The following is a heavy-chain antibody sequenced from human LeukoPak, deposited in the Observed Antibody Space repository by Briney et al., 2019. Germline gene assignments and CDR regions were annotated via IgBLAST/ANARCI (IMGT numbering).Heavy chain of an antibody. V-gene: IGHV1-46*01. CDR1: GYTITSYY. Sequence: ASVKVSCKASGYTITSYYMHWVRQAPGQGLEWMGMINPSGGSTSYAQKFQGRVTMTRDTSTSTVYMELSSLRSEDTAVYYCARVVVGATMGMDVWGQGTTVTVSS. CDR3: ARVVVGATMGMDV. D-gene: IGHD1-26*01. J-gene: IGHJ6*02. CDR2: INPSGGST.